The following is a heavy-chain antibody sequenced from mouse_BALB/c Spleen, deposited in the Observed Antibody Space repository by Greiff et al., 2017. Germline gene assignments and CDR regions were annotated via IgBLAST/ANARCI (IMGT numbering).Heavy chain of an antibody. D-gene: IGHD2-4*01. CDR1: GFTFSDYY. CDR2: ISDGGSYT. V-gene: IGHV5-4*02. J-gene: IGHJ3*01. Sequence: DVMLVESGGGLVKPGGSLKLSCAASGFTFSDYYMYWVRQTPEKRLEWVATISDGGSYTYYPDSVKGRFTISRDNAKNNLYLQMSSLKSEDTAMYYGARGGNYDYGAWFAYWGQGTLVTVSA. CDR3: ARGGNYDYGAWFAY.